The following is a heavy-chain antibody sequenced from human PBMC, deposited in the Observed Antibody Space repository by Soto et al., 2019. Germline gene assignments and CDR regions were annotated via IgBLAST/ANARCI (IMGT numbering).Heavy chain of an antibody. J-gene: IGHJ4*02. D-gene: IGHD1-1*01. CDR3: ARDGIPLGYFDY. Sequence: PSETLSLTCTVSGGSISSGGYYWGWIRQHPGKGLEWIGYIYYSGSTYYNPSLKSRVTISVDTSKNQFSLKLSSVTAADTAVYYCARDGIPLGYFDYWGQGTLVTVSS. CDR2: IYYSGST. CDR1: GGSISSGGYY. V-gene: IGHV4-31*03.